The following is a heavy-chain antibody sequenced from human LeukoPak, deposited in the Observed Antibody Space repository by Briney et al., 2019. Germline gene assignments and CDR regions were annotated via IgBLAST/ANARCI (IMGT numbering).Heavy chain of an antibody. J-gene: IGHJ2*01. CDR3: AKGPLGSYYVGSGNWYFDL. CDR2: ISYDGSNK. V-gene: IGHV3-30*18. CDR1: GFTFSSYG. Sequence: GRSLRLSCAASGFTFSSYGMHWVRQAPGKGLEWVPVISYDGSNKYYADSVKGRFTISRDNSKNTLYLQMNSLRAEDTAVYYCAKGPLGSYYVGSGNWYFDLWGRGTLVTVSS. D-gene: IGHD1-26*01.